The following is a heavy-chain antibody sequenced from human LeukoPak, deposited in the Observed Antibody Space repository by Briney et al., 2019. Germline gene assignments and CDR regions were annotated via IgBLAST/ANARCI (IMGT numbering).Heavy chain of an antibody. J-gene: IGHJ6*02. CDR1: GGTFSSYA. CDR3: ARDPRAYYSSSWYGYGMDV. Sequence: SVKVSCKASGGTFSSYAISWVRQAPGQGLEWMGGIIPIFGTANYAQKFQGRVTITADESTSTAYMELSSLRAEDTAVYYCARDPRAYYSSSWYGYGMDVWGQGTTVTVSS. D-gene: IGHD6-13*01. CDR2: IIPIFGTA. V-gene: IGHV1-69*13.